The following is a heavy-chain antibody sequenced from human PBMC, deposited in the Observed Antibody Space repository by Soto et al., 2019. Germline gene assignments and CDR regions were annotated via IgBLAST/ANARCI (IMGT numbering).Heavy chain of an antibody. J-gene: IGHJ5*02. CDR1: GFTFSNAW. CDR3: TINTLSWYPGWFDP. V-gene: IGHV3-15*07. Sequence: GGSLRLSCAASGFTFSNAWMNWVRQAPGKGLEWVGRIKSKTDGGKTDYAAPVKGRFTISRDDSKNTLYLQMNSLKTEDTAVYYCTINTLSWYPGWFDPWGQGTLVTVSS. CDR2: IKSKTDGGKT. D-gene: IGHD6-13*01.